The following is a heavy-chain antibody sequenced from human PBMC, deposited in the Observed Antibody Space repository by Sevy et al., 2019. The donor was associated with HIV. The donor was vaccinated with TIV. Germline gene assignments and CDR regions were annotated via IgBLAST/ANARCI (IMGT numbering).Heavy chain of an antibody. CDR2: KSYDGSNK. CDR1: GFTFSSYA. V-gene: IGHV3-30-3*01. Sequence: GGSLRLSCAASGFTFSSYAMHWVRQAPGKGLEWVAVKSYDGSNKYYADSVKGRFTISRDNSKNTLYLQMNSLRAEDTAVYYCARVGSGLVVIAFDIWGQGTMVTVSS. J-gene: IGHJ3*02. CDR3: ARVGSGLVVIAFDI. D-gene: IGHD5-12*01.